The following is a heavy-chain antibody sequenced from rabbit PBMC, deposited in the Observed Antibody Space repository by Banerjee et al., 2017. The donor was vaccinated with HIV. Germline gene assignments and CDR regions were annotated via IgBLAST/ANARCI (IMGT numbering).Heavy chain of an antibody. D-gene: IGHD8-1*01. CDR3: ARDGGAGGSYPDWLDL. Sequence: QSLEESRGGLVQPGGSLKLSCTVSGFSFSSNWICWVRQAPGKGLEWIACIDSEIGMTWYAGWVNGRFTISKTSSTTVTLQMTSLTVADTATYFCARDGGAGGSYPDWLDLWGPGTLVTVS. V-gene: IGHV1S40*01. CDR2: IDSEIGMT. CDR1: GFSFSSNW. J-gene: IGHJ6*01.